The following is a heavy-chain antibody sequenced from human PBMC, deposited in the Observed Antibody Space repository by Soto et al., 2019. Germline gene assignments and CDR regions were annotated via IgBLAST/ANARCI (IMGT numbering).Heavy chain of an antibody. CDR3: ARALPVAKGGFDP. V-gene: IGHV3-53*02. CDR2: IYTAGGT. Sequence: EVQLVETGGGLIKPGGSLRLSCAASGFTVSNTYMTWVRQPPGKGLECVSVIYTAGGTNYADSVKGRFIISRDNSKNTLYLQRNSLRAEDTAVYYCARALPVAKGGFDPWGQGTLVTVSS. J-gene: IGHJ5*02. CDR1: GFTVSNTY. D-gene: IGHD2-2*01.